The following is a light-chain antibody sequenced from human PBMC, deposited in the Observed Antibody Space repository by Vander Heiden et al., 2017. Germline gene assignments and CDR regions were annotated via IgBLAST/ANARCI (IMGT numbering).Light chain of an antibody. Sequence: QSALTQPASVSGSPGQSITITCTGTSSDVGGYNYVSWYQQHPGKAPKLMIYEVSNRPSGVSNRFSGSKSGNPASLTISGLQAEDEADYYCSSYTSSSTLGRLYVFGTGTKVTVL. J-gene: IGLJ1*01. CDR1: SSDVGGYNY. CDR3: SSYTSSSTLGRLYV. CDR2: EVS. V-gene: IGLV2-14*01.